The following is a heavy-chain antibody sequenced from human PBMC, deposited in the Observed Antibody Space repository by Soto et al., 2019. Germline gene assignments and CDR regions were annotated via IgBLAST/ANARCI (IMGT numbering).Heavy chain of an antibody. CDR2: IIPIFGTA. CDR3: ARVRVGIVVVGGAFDP. Sequence: QVQLVQSGAAVKKPGSSVKVSCKASGGTFSSYAISWVRQAPGQGLEWMGGIIPIFGTANYAQKFQGRVTITADESTSTAYMELSSLRSEDTAVYYCARVRVGIVVVGGAFDPWGQGTLVTVSS. J-gene: IGHJ5*02. D-gene: IGHD2-2*01. CDR1: GGTFSSYA. V-gene: IGHV1-69*01.